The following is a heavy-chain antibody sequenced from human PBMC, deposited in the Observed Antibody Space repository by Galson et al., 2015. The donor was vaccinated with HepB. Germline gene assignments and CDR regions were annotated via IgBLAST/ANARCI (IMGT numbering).Heavy chain of an antibody. Sequence: LSLTCTVSGGSVSSGSYYCSWIRQPAGKGLEGIGRKYSSGSTHYSASLKSRVTISIDMSKNQCSLKVTSVTAADTAVYYCATSELRPGGYYYYGMDVWGQGTTVTV. CDR1: GGSVSSGSYY. J-gene: IGHJ6*02. CDR2: KYSSGST. CDR3: ATSELRPGGYYYYGMDV. V-gene: IGHV4-61*02. D-gene: IGHD4-23*01.